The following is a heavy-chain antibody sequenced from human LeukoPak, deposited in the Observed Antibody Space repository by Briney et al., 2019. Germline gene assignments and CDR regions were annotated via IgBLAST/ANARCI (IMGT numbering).Heavy chain of an antibody. CDR3: TRKTILVPGPQASHFDF. J-gene: IGHJ4*02. V-gene: IGHV3-7*01. CDR2: IKIDGSEK. D-gene: IGHD3-22*01. CDR1: GFIFRDYW. Sequence: PGGSLRLSCAVSGFIFRDYWMTWVRQAPGKGLEWVANIKIDGSEKYYVDSVKGRFTISRDNAKNSLFLQMNSLRAEDTAVYYCTRKTILVPGPQASHFDFWGQGALVTVSS.